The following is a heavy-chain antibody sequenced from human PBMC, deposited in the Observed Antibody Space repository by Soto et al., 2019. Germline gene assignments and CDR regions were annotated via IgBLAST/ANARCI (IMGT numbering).Heavy chain of an antibody. CDR3: ARYQVVVIIKDY. V-gene: IGHV3-33*08. CDR1: GFTFRNHA. D-gene: IGHD6-6*01. CDR2: IWYDGTSK. Sequence: PGGYLRLSCAASGFTFRNHAMHWVRQAPGKGLEWVGLIWYDGTSKYYADSVKGRFTISKDNSKNTLYLEMNSLRVEDTAIYYCARYQVVVIIKDYCGQGSLVTVSP. J-gene: IGHJ4*02.